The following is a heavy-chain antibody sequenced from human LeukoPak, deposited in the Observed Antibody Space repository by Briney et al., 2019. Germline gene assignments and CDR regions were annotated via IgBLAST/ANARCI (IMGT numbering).Heavy chain of an antibody. Sequence: GGSLSLSCAASGFTFSSYWFHWVRQAPGEGPVWVSRTGEHGKYTDPADSVRTRFAISRDNARNTLSLQMSGLSAEDTAVYYCVRDLCGKDDYWCQGVLVTVSS. CDR2: TGEHGKYT. D-gene: IGHD1-26*01. CDR3: VRDLCGKDDY. V-gene: IGHV3-74*01. J-gene: IGHJ4*02. CDR1: GFTFSSYW.